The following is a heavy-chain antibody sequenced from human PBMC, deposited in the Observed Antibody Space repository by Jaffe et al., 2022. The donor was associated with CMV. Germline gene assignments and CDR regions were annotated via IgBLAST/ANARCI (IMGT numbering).Heavy chain of an antibody. Sequence: EVQLVESGGGLVKPGGSLRLSCAASGFTFSNAWMSWVRQAPGKGLEWVGRIKSKTDGGTTDYAAPVKGRFTISRDDSKNTLYLQMNSLKTEDTAVYYCTTDREQWLVRGDAFDIWGQGTMVTVSS. CDR2: IKSKTDGGTT. J-gene: IGHJ3*02. CDR1: GFTFSNAW. D-gene: IGHD6-19*01. V-gene: IGHV3-15*01. CDR3: TTDREQWLVRGDAFDI.